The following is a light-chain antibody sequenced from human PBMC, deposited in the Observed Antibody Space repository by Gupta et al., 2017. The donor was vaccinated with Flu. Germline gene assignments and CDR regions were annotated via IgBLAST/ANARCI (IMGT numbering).Light chain of an antibody. J-gene: IGLJ1*01. CDR2: GSN. CDR3: AAWDDSLNGHYV. Sequence: QSVLAHPPSASGTPGQRVTISCSGSSSNIGSNTVNWYQQVPGTSPKLLIYGSNQRPSGVPDRFAGSKSGTSASLAISGLQSEDEADYYCAAWDDSLNGHYVFGTGTKVTVL. V-gene: IGLV1-44*01. CDR1: SSNIGSNT.